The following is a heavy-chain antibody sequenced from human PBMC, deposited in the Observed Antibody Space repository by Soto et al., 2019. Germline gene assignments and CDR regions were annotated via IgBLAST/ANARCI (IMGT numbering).Heavy chain of an antibody. V-gene: IGHV4-30-2*01. CDR3: ARVYCSGGSCFWFDP. CDR1: GGSISSGGYS. J-gene: IGHJ5*02. D-gene: IGHD2-15*01. Sequence: QLQLQESGSGLVKPSQTLSLTCAVSGGSISSGGYSWSWIRQPPGKGLEWIGYINHSGSTYYNPSLKSRVTISVDRSKNQFSLKLSSVTAADTAVYYCARVYCSGGSCFWFDPWGQGTLVTVSS. CDR2: INHSGST.